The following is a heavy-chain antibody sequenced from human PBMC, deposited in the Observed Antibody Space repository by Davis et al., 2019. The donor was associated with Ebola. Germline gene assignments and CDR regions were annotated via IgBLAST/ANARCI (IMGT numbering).Heavy chain of an antibody. Sequence: PGGSLRLSCAASGFTFSSYDMHWVRQATGKGLEWVSAIVTAGATYYPGSVKGRFTISRENAKNSLYLQMNSLRAGDTAVYHCARGYCSSTSCYDRRDYYYYGMDVWGKGTTVTVSS. D-gene: IGHD2-2*01. J-gene: IGHJ6*04. CDR1: GFTFSSYD. CDR2: IVTAGAT. CDR3: ARGYCSSTSCYDRRDYYYYGMDV. V-gene: IGHV3-13*01.